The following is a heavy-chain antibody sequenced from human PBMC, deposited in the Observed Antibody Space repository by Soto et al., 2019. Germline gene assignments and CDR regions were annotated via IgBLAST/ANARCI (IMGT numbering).Heavy chain of an antibody. CDR2: IKQDGSEK. Sequence: HGGSLRLSCAASGFTVSSYWMSWVRQAPGKGLEWVANIKQDGSEKYYVDSVKGRFTISRDNAKNSLYLQMNSLRAEDTAVYYCARVTCSGGSCYEDYWGQGTLVTVSS. CDR1: GFTVSSYW. V-gene: IGHV3-7*01. D-gene: IGHD2-15*01. CDR3: ARVTCSGGSCYEDY. J-gene: IGHJ4*02.